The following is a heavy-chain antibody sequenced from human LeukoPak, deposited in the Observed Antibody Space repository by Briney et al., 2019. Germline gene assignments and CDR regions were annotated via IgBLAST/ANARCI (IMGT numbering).Heavy chain of an antibody. D-gene: IGHD2-15*01. CDR2: IIPILGIA. CDR3: ARDSVVSSNWFDP. CDR1: GGTFSSYA. Sequence: SVKVSCKASGGTFSSYAISWVRQAPGQGLEWMGRIIPILGIANYAQKFQGRVTITADKSTSTAYMELSSLRSEDTAVYYCARDSVVSSNWFDPWGQGTLVTVSS. V-gene: IGHV1-69*04. J-gene: IGHJ5*02.